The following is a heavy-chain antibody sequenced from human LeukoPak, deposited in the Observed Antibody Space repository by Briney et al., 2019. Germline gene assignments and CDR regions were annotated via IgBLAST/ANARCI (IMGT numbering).Heavy chain of an antibody. V-gene: IGHV4-39*01. D-gene: IGHD3-22*01. J-gene: IGHJ3*02. CDR2: IYYSGST. CDR1: GGSISSSSYY. Sequence: PSETLSLTCTVSGGSISSSSYYWGWIRQPPGKGLEWIGSIYYSGSTYYNPSLKSRVTISVDTSKNQFSLKLSSVTAADTAVYYCARQSQSRSGYYPGAFDIWGQGTMVTVFS. CDR3: ARQSQSRSGYYPGAFDI.